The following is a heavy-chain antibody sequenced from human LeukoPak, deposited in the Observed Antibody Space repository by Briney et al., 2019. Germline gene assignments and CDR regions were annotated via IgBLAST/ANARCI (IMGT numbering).Heavy chain of an antibody. CDR2: VYHSGNT. CDR1: GGSIGSSNW. J-gene: IGHJ3*02. Sequence: PSETLSLTCAVSGGSIGSSNWWSWVRQSPGKGLEWIGEVYHSGNTNYNPALKSRVTISVDKTKNQFSLNLTSVTAADTAVYYCARDGEPGHIPVALGTFAIWGQGARVTVSS. CDR3: ARDGEPGHIPVALGTFAI. V-gene: IGHV4-4*02. D-gene: IGHD6-19*01.